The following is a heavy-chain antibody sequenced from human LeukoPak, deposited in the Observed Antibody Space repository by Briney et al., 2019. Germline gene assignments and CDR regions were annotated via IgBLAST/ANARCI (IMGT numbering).Heavy chain of an antibody. D-gene: IGHD3-9*01. CDR2: IYHSGRT. J-gene: IGHJ3*02. CDR3: ARDQGWLSNDAFDI. Sequence: SETLSLTCTVSGYSISSGYYWGWIRQPPGKGLEWIGSIYHSGRTFYNPSLKSRVTISVDTSKNQFSLKLSSVTAADTAVYYCARDQGWLSNDAFDIWGQGTMVTVSS. CDR1: GYSISSGYY. V-gene: IGHV4-38-2*02.